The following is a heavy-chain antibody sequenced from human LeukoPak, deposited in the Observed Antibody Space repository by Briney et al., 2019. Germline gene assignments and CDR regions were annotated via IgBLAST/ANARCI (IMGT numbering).Heavy chain of an antibody. CDR1: GFTFSRYW. J-gene: IGHJ4*02. Sequence: TGGSLRLSCAASGFTFSRYWMHWVRQAPGRGLVWVSRINTDGSRTDYADYVKGRFTISRDNAKNTLYLQMNSLGAEDTAVYYCASDSTGYDDYWGQGTLVTVSS. CDR2: INTDGSRT. V-gene: IGHV3-74*01. CDR3: ASDSTGYDDY. D-gene: IGHD3-9*01.